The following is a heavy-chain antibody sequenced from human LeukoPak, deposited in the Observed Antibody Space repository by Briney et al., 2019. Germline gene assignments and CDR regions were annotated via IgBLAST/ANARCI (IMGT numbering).Heavy chain of an antibody. V-gene: IGHV4-59*01. CDR2: IYHSGST. J-gene: IGHJ3*02. Sequence: ETLSLTCTVSGGSISSSYWSWIRQPPGKGLEWIGYIYHSGSTNYNPSLKSRGTISVDTSKNQFSLKLSSVTAADTAVYYCARDQGLLDAFDIWGQGTMVTVSS. D-gene: IGHD4/OR15-4a*01. CDR1: GGSISSSY. CDR3: ARDQGLLDAFDI.